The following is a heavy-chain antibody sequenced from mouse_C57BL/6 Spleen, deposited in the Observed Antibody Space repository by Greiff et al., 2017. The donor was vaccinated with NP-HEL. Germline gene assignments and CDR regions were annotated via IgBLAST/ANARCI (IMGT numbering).Heavy chain of an antibody. D-gene: IGHD1-1*01. J-gene: IGHJ4*01. V-gene: IGHV3-6*01. CDR2: ISYDGSN. Sequence: EVKLQESGPGLVKPSQSLSLTCSVTGYSITSGYYWNWIRQFPGNKLEWMGYISYDGSNNYNPSLKNRISITRDTSKNQFFLKLNSVTTEDTATYYGARGPFYYGSSLYAMDYWGQGTSVTVSS. CDR1: GYSITSGYY. CDR3: ARGPFYYGSSLYAMDY.